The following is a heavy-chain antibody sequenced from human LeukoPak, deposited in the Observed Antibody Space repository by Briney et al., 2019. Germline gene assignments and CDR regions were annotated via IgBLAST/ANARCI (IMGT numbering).Heavy chain of an antibody. V-gene: IGHV4-39*07. D-gene: IGHD3-22*01. Sequence: SGTLSLTCTVSGGSISSSSYYWGWIRQPPGKGLEWIGSIYYSGSTYYDPSLKSRVTISVDTSKNQFSLKLSSVTAADTAVYYCARSSEGRYYYDSSGFSYYYYYMDVWGKGTTVTISS. J-gene: IGHJ6*03. CDR3: ARSSEGRYYYDSSGFSYYYYYMDV. CDR1: GGSISSSSYY. CDR2: IYYSGST.